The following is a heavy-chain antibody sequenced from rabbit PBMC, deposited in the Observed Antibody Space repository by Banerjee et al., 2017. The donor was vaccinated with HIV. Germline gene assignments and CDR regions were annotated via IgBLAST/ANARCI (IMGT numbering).Heavy chain of an antibody. Sequence: QSLEESGGDLVKPGASLTLTCTASGFSFSSSYYMCWVRQAPGKGLEWIACIYTGSGSTYYANWAKGRFTISKTSSTTVTLQMTSLTAADTATYFCARGVYGAGGYVYLSLYYFNLWGPGTLVTVS. J-gene: IGHJ4*01. CDR2: IYTGSGST. V-gene: IGHV1S40*01. CDR1: GFSFSSSYY. D-gene: IGHD6-1*01. CDR3: ARGVYGAGGYVYLSLYYFNL.